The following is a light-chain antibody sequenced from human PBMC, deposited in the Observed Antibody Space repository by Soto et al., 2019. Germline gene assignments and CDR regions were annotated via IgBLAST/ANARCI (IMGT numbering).Light chain of an antibody. V-gene: IGKV3-20*01. J-gene: IGKJ1*01. Sequence: EIGLTPPPGTLSLSQGERGSLSSRASHSVTSAHLAWYRQKVGQAPRLLIYGASNRATGIPDRFSGSGSGTDFTLTISRLEPEDFAVYYCHQYGDSPQTFGQGTKVDIK. CDR3: HQYGDSPQT. CDR1: HSVTSAH. CDR2: GAS.